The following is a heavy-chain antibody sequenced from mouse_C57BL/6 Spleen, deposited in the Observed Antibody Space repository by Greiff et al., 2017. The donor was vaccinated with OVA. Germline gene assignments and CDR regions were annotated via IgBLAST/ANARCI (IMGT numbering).Heavy chain of an antibody. Sequence: QVQLKESGAELVKPGASVKMSCKASGYTFTTYPIEWMKQNHGKSLEWIGNFHPYNDDTKYNEKFKGKATLTVEKSSSTVYLELSRLTSDDSAVYYCAIITTVDWYFDVWGTGTTVTVSS. CDR3: AIITTVDWYFDV. D-gene: IGHD1-1*01. CDR1: GYTFTTYP. J-gene: IGHJ1*03. CDR2: FHPYNDDT. V-gene: IGHV1-47*01.